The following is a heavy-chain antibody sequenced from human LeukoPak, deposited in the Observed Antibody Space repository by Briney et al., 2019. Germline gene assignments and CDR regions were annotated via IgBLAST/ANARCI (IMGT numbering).Heavy chain of an antibody. CDR3: ARGGYSGSTYYFDY. CDR1: GGSFSGYY. J-gene: IGHJ4*02. D-gene: IGHD1-26*01. Sequence: PSETLSLTCAVYGGSFSGYYWSWIRQPPGEGLEWVGEINHSGSTNYNPSLKSRVTISVDTSKNQFTLKLSSVTAADKAVYYCARGGYSGSTYYFDYWGQGTLVTVSS. V-gene: IGHV4-34*01. CDR2: INHSGST.